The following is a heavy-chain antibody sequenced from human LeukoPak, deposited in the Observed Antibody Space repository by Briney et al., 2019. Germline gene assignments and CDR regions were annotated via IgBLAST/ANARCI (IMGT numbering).Heavy chain of an antibody. CDR3: ARELGSGSYYNKHYYYYMDV. D-gene: IGHD3-10*01. Sequence: PGGSLRLSCAASGFTFSSYWMSWVRQAPGKGLEWVANIKQDGSEKYYVDSVKGRFTISRDNAKNSLYLQMNSLRAEDTAVYYCARELGSGSYYNKHYYYYMDVWGKGTTVTISS. V-gene: IGHV3-7*01. CDR1: GFTFSSYW. CDR2: IKQDGSEK. J-gene: IGHJ6*03.